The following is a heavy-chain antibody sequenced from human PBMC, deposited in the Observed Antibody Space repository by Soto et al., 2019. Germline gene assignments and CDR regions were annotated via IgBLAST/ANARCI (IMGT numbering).Heavy chain of an antibody. CDR1: GFTFSSYA. V-gene: IGHV3-23*01. Sequence: GGSLSLSCAASGFTFSSYAMSWVRQAPGKGLEWVSGISGSGGSKYYEDSVKDRFTVSRDNSKNTLYLQMNGLRADDTAVYYCANWDRYYAIDVRGQETTLT. CDR2: ISGSGGSK. D-gene: IGHD1-26*01. CDR3: ANWDRYYAIDV. J-gene: IGHJ6*02.